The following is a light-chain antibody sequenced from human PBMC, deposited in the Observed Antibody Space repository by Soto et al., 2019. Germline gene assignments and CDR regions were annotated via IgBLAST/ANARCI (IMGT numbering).Light chain of an antibody. CDR2: QTS. Sequence: EIVFTQSPAPLSSFPGDGVTLSCRASQYINTRLAWYQHRPGQAPRLLIYQTSIRAAGIPARFSASGSGTDFTLTISDVQPEDFALYYCHQRQSWPRTFGQGTKVDIK. J-gene: IGKJ1*01. V-gene: IGKV3-11*01. CDR1: QYINTR. CDR3: HQRQSWPRT.